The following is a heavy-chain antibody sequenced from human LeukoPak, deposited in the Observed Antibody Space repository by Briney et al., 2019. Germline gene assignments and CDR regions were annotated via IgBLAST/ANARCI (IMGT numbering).Heavy chain of an antibody. CDR3: ARDLDWAFDY. V-gene: IGHV3-48*02. CDR2: ISTSSSPI. D-gene: IGHD1-1*01. CDR1: GFTFSSYS. Sequence: PGGSLRLSCAASGFTFSSYSMNWVRQAPGKGLEWLSYISTSSSPIYYADSVKGRFTISRDNVKNSLYLQMNSLRDEDTAVYYCARDLDWAFDYWGQGILITVSS. J-gene: IGHJ4*02.